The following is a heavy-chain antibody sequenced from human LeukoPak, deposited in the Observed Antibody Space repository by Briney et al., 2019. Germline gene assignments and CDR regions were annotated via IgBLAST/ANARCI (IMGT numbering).Heavy chain of an antibody. CDR1: GFTFSSYA. V-gene: IGHV1-69*06. CDR2: IIPIFGTA. Sequence: GGSLRLSCAASGFTFSSYAISWVRQAPGQGLEWMGGIIPIFGTANYAQKFQGRVTITADKSTSTAYMELSSLRSEDTAVYYCAGGNWNDAFDIWGQGTMVTVSS. J-gene: IGHJ3*02. CDR3: AGGNWNDAFDI. D-gene: IGHD1-1*01.